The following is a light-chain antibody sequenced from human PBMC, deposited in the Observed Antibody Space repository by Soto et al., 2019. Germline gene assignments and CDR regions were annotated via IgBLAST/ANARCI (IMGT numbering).Light chain of an antibody. CDR1: SGHSSYV. CDR3: QTWGTGIQGV. J-gene: IGLJ2*01. CDR2: LNSDGSH. V-gene: IGLV4-69*01. Sequence: QSVLTQSPSASASLGASVKLTCTLSSGHSSYVIAWHQQQPEKGPRYLMKLNSDGSHSKGDGIPDRFSGSSSGAERYLTISSLQSEDEADYYCQTWGTGIQGVFGGGTKLTVL.